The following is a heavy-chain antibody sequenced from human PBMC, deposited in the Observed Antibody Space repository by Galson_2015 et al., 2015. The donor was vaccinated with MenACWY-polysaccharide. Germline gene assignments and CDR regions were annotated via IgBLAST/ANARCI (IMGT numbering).Heavy chain of an antibody. D-gene: IGHD6-19*01. CDR3: AHRRGVAADFDH. CDR2: VYWSDDE. CDR1: GFSLRTSGVG. Sequence: PALVKPTQTLTLTCTSSGFSLRTSGVGVGWIRQPPGKALEWLAVVYWSDDEGYSPSLMNRLTITKDTSQNQVVLTMTNMDPADTATHYCAHRRGVAADFDHWGQGTLVIVSS. J-gene: IGHJ4*02. V-gene: IGHV2-5*01.